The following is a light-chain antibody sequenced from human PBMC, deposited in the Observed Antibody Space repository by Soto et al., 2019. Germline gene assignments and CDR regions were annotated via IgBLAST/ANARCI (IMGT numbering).Light chain of an antibody. CDR3: QKYDSAPT. Sequence: DIQMTQSPSSLSASVGDRVTITCRPSQGIGNSLAWYQQKPGTVPKLLIHTASTLQSGVPSRFSGSGSGKDFTLTISSLQADDVATYYCQKYDSAPTFGQGTKVELK. CDR1: QGIGNS. V-gene: IGKV1-27*01. CDR2: TAS. J-gene: IGKJ1*01.